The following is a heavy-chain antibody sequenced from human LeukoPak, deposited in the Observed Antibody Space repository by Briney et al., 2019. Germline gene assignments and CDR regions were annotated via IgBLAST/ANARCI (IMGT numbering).Heavy chain of an antibody. V-gene: IGHV4-61*09. CDR2: IYTSGST. J-gene: IGHJ4*02. Sequence: SETLSLTCTVSGASISSGSYYWSWIRQPAGKGLEWIGHIYTSGSTNYNPSLKSRVTISVDTSKNQFSLKLSSVTAADTAVYYCARVYFDWLLPDYWGQGTLVTVSS. D-gene: IGHD3-9*01. CDR1: GASISSGSYY. CDR3: ARVYFDWLLPDY.